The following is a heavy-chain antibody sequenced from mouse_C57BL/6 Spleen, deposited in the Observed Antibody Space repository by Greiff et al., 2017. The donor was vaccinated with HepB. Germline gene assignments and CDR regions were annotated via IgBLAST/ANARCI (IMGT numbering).Heavy chain of an antibody. Sequence: VQLQQSGPELVKPGASVKISCKASGYAFSSSWMNWVKQRPGKGLEWIGRIYPGDGDTNYNGKFKGKATLTADKSSSTAYMQLSSLTSEDSAVYFCARGEDFFAYWGQGTLVTVSA. CDR1: GYAFSSSW. CDR2: IYPGDGDT. V-gene: IGHV1-82*01. CDR3: ARGEDFFAY. J-gene: IGHJ3*01.